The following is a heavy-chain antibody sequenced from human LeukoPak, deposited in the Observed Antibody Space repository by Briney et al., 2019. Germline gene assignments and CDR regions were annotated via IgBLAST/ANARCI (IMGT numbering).Heavy chain of an antibody. Sequence: GGSLRLSCAASGFTFDDYAMHWVRQAPGKGLEWVSGISWNSGSIGYADSVKGRFTISRDNAKNSLYLQMNSLRAEDMALYYCAKSSGSYYGNDAFDIWGQGTMVTVSS. CDR3: AKSSGSYYGNDAFDI. V-gene: IGHV3-9*03. D-gene: IGHD1-26*01. CDR2: ISWNSGSI. J-gene: IGHJ3*02. CDR1: GFTFDDYA.